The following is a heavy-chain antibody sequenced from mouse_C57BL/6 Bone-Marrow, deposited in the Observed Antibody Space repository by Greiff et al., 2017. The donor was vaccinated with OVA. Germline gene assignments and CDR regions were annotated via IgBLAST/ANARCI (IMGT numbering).Heavy chain of an antibody. V-gene: IGHV1-15*01. CDR2: IDPETGGT. CDR1: GYTFTDYE. J-gene: IGHJ3*01. Sequence: VQLQQSGAELVRPGASVTLSCKASGYTFTDYEMHWVKQTPVHGLEWIGAIDPETGGTAYNQKFKGKAILTADKSSSTAYMELRSLTSEDSAVYYCTRYLNWAWFAYWGQGTLVTVSA. D-gene: IGHD4-1*01. CDR3: TRYLNWAWFAY.